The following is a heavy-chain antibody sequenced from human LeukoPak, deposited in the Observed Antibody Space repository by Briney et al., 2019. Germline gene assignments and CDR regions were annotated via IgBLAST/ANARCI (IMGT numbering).Heavy chain of an antibody. D-gene: IGHD3-22*01. CDR2: MSGSGGST. J-gene: IGHJ2*01. Sequence: RGSLRLSCAASGFTFSIYGMSWVRQAPGRGLEWVSAMSGSGGSTYYADSVKGRFTISRDNSKNTLYLQMNSLRAEDTAVYYCAKDGYYDSSAYYYVRYFDLWGRGTLVTVSS. CDR3: AKDGYYDSSAYYYVRYFDL. V-gene: IGHV3-23*01. CDR1: GFTFSIYG.